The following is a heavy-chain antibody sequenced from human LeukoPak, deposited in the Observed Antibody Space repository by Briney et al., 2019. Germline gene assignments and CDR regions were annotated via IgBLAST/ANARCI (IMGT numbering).Heavy chain of an antibody. CDR2: NYSSGST. V-gene: IGHV4-59*01. Sequence: PSAALSLTCTVAGGSISNYYRNWIRPPPGKGLEWIGYNYSSGSTYFAPSLTSRVTIPVDTSKNRFSLNLTSVTAADTAVYYCARADYGGISAAFNLWGQGTMVTVSS. J-gene: IGHJ3*01. CDR3: ARADYGGISAAFNL. CDR1: GGSISNYY. D-gene: IGHD4-23*01.